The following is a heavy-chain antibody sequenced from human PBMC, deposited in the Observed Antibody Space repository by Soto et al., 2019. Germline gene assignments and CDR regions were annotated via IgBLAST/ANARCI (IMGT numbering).Heavy chain of an antibody. Sequence: GGSLRLSCAASGFTFTRYSMNWVRQAPGKGLDWVSSISSTTNYIYYADSMKGRFTVSRDNAKNSVYLDMNSLSAEDTAVYYCARESEDLTSNFDYWGQGPLVTVSS. V-gene: IGHV3-21*01. J-gene: IGHJ4*02. CDR1: GFTFTRYS. CDR3: ARESEDLTSNFDY. CDR2: ISSTTNYI.